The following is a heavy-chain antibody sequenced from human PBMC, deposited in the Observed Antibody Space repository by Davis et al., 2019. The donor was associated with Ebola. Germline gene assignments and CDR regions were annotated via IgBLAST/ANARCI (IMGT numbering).Heavy chain of an antibody. D-gene: IGHD3-10*01. CDR3: ARGLLWFGELLYGNWFDP. CDR2: IYYRGST. V-gene: IGHV4-39*01. J-gene: IGHJ5*02. CDR1: GGSISSSSYY. Sequence: SETLSLTCTVSGGSISSSSYYWGWIRQPPGKGLEWIGSIYYRGSTYYNPSLKSRVTISVDTSKNQFSLKLSSVTAADTAVYYCARGLLWFGELLYGNWFDPWGQGTLVTVSS.